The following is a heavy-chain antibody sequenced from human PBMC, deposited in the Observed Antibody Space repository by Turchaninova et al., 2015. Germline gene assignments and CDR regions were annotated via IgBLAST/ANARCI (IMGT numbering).Heavy chain of an antibody. CDR3: ARSPSGLLGGYFRSPFDV. J-gene: IGHJ3*01. CDR1: VIQVSASPPIW. D-gene: IGHD2-2*03. V-gene: IGHV4-28*04. Sequence: QVQLQRSGPGLVEHFHTPPLPLLVIVIQVSASPPIWGPWSRQSPGKGRGGIGKVSQTGHTNSNLSLRGRVSMSLDRPKKQFSLTLTSVTAADSGIYYCARSPSGLLGGYFRSPFDVWGQGTMVTVSS. CDR2: VSQTGHT.